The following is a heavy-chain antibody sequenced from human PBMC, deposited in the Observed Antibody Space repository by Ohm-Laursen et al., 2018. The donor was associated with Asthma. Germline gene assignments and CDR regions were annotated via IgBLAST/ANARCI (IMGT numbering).Heavy chain of an antibody. V-gene: IGHV4-34*01. CDR2: INHSGST. D-gene: IGHD5-18*01. CDR3: ARGRYKKFDY. J-gene: IGHJ4*02. Sequence: GTLSLTCAVYGGSFSGYYWSWIRQPPGKGLEWIGEINHSGSTNYNPSLKSRVTISVDTSKNQFSLKLSSVTAADTAVYYCARGRYKKFDYWGQGTLVTVSS. CDR1: GGSFSGYY.